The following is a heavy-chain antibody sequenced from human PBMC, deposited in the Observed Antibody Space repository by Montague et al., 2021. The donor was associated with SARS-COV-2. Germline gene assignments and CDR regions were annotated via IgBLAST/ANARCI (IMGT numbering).Heavy chain of an antibody. D-gene: IGHD6-19*01. CDR3: ARHSGGSEVAGLDY. CDR2: FYFGGKF. V-gene: IGHV4-39*01. J-gene: IGHJ4*02. CDR1: GNSLSNSRYF. Sequence: ETLSFTCSVSGNSLSNSRYFWGWIRQPPRKGLEWIGSFYFGGKFLYNSSLESRVTISVDTSKNQFSLQLSSVTASDTAVYYCARHSGGSEVAGLDYWGQGILVTVSS.